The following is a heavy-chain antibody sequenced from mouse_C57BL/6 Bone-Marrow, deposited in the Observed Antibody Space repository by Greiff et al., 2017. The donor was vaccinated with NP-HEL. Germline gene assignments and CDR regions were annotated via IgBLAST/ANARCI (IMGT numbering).Heavy chain of an antibody. Sequence: VKLQESGAELVRPGASVTLSCKASGYTFTDYEMHWVKQTPVHGLEWIGAIDPETGGTAYNQKFKGKAILTADKSSSTAYMELRSLTSEDSAVYYCTRGVPKRYFDVWGTGTTVTVSS. CDR3: TRGVPKRYFDV. V-gene: IGHV1-15*01. CDR2: IDPETGGT. CDR1: GYTFTDYE. J-gene: IGHJ1*03.